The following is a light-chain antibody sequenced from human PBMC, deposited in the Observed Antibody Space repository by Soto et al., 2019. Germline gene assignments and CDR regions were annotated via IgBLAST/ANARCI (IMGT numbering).Light chain of an antibody. CDR1: QSVSSSY. Sequence: EIVLTQSPGTLSLSPGERATLSCRASQSVSSSYLAWYQQKPGQAPRLLIYGASSRATGIPDRFSGSGSGTDFTLTISRLEPDDLAVYYCQQYGSSPTWTFGQGTKVEIK. CDR2: GAS. V-gene: IGKV3-20*01. CDR3: QQYGSSPTWT. J-gene: IGKJ1*01.